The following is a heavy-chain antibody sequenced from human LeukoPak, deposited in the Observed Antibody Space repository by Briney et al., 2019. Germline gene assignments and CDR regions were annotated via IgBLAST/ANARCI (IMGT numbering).Heavy chain of an antibody. CDR2: IIPIFGTA. CDR3: AREAGLFAVYGMDV. CDR1: GGTFSSYA. J-gene: IGHJ6*02. V-gene: IGHV1-69*13. D-gene: IGHD2-21*01. Sequence: VASVKVSCKASGGTFSSYAISWVRQAPGQGLEWMGGIIPIFGTANYAQKFRGRVTITADESTSTAYMELSSLRSEDTAVYYCAREAGLFAVYGMDVWGQGTTVTVSS.